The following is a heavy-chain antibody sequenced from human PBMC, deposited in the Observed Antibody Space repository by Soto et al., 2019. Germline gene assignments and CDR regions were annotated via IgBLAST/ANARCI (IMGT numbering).Heavy chain of an antibody. Sequence: QVQLQESGPGLVKPSGTLSHTCAVSSGSISSSNWWSWVRQPPGKGLEWIGEIYHSGSTNYNPSLKSRVTISVDKSKNQFSLKLSSVTAADTAVYYCARDQSYGSGSYYSYYYYYYMDVWGKGTTVTVSS. V-gene: IGHV4-4*02. D-gene: IGHD3-10*01. CDR3: ARDQSYGSGSYYSYYYYYYMDV. J-gene: IGHJ6*03. CDR2: IYHSGST. CDR1: SGSISSSNW.